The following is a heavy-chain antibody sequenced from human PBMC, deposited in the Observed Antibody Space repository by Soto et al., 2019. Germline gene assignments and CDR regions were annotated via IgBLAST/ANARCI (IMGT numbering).Heavy chain of an antibody. CDR1: GGSVSVYY. CDR3: ARGVGSSPPQY. Sequence: SETLSLTCTISGGSVSVYYWSWIRQSTGQGLEWIGYIYASGSPYYNPSLRSRVNISADTSKKQISLKLTSPTAADTAVYYCARGVGSSPPQYWGRGTLVTVSS. D-gene: IGHD1-26*01. CDR2: IYASGSP. V-gene: IGHV4-59*02. J-gene: IGHJ4*02.